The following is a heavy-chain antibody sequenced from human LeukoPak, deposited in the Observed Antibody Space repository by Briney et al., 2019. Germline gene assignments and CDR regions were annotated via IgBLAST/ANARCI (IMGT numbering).Heavy chain of an antibody. CDR3: ARDPELLWIGELLNYFDY. D-gene: IGHD3-10*01. CDR1: GYSISSGYY. V-gene: IGHV4-38-2*02. J-gene: IGHJ4*02. Sequence: SETLSLTCTVSGYSISSGYYWGWIRQPPGKGLEWIGSIYHSGSTYYNPSLKSRVTISVDTSKNQFSLKLSSVTAADTAVYYCARDPELLWIGELLNYFDYWGQGTLVTVSS. CDR2: IYHSGST.